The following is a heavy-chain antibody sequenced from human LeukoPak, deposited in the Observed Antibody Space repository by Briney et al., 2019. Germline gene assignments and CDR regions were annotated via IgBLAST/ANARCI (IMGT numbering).Heavy chain of an antibody. Sequence: SVKVSCKASGGTFSSYAISWVRQAPGQGLEWMGRIIPILGIANYAQKFQGRVTITADKSTSTAYMELSSLRSEDTAVYYCARDGAPYYYGSGSYNHWGQGTLVTVSS. V-gene: IGHV1-69*04. CDR1: GGTFSSYA. CDR3: ARDGAPYYYGSGSYNH. J-gene: IGHJ5*02. D-gene: IGHD3-10*01. CDR2: IIPILGIA.